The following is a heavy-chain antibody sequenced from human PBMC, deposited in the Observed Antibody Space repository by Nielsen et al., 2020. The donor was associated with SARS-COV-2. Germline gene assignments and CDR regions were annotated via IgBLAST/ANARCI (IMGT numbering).Heavy chain of an antibody. V-gene: IGHV4-34*01. D-gene: IGHD2-21*02. CDR2: INHSGST. J-gene: IGHJ5*02. CDR1: GGSFSGYY. Sequence: SETLSLTCAVYGGSFSGYYWSWIRQPPGKGLEWIGEINHSGSTNYNPSLKSRVTISVDTSKNQFSLKLSSVTAADTAVYYCARTYALGHIVVVTAGGGWFDPWGQGTLVTVSS. CDR3: ARTYALGHIVVVTAGGGWFDP.